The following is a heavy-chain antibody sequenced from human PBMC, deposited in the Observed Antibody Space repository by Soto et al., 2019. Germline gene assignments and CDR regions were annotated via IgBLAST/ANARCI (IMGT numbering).Heavy chain of an antibody. CDR1: GFTFSSYS. J-gene: IGHJ4*02. Sequence: EVQLVESGGGLVQPGGSLRLSCAASGFTFSSYSMNWVRQAPGKGLEWVSYISSSSSTIYYADSVKGRFTISRDNAKNARYLQMNSLRAEDTAVYYWARDVGVRRAVAGTDYWGQGTLVTGSS. V-gene: IGHV3-48*01. CDR3: ARDVGVRRAVAGTDY. CDR2: ISSSSSTI. D-gene: IGHD6-19*01.